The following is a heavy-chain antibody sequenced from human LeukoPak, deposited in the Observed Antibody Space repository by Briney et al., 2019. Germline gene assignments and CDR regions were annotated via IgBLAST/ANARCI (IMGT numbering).Heavy chain of an antibody. CDR3: ARESDGITT. Sequence: PSETLSLTCTVSGGSISSSSYYLGWIRHPPGKGLEWIGSIYYSGSTYYNPSLKSRVTISVDTSKNQFSLKLSSVTAADTAVYYCARESDGITTLGQGTLVTVSS. V-gene: IGHV4-39*02. CDR2: IYYSGST. J-gene: IGHJ5*02. D-gene: IGHD3-16*01. CDR1: GGSISSSSYY.